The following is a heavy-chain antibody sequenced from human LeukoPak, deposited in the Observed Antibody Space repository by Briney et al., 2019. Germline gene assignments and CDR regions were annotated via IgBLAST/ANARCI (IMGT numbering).Heavy chain of an antibody. CDR2: INHSGST. V-gene: IGHV4-34*01. CDR1: GGSFSGYY. D-gene: IGHD3-10*01. Sequence: SSETLSLTCAVYGGSFSGYYWSWIRQPPGKGLEWIGEINHSGSTNYNPSLKSRVTISVDTSKNQFSLKLSSVTAADTAVYYCARGGLWFGESPQYNWFDPWGQGTLVTVSS. J-gene: IGHJ5*02. CDR3: ARGGLWFGESPQYNWFDP.